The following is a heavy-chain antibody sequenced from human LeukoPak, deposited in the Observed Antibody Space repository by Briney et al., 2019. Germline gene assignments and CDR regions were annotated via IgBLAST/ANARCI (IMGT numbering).Heavy chain of an antibody. Sequence: RAGGSLRLSCAASGFTFSSYEMNWVRQAPGKGLEWVSYISSSGSTIYYADSVKGRFTISRDNAKNSLYLQMNSLRAEDTAVYYCARVLYSSSWSFDYWGQGTLVTVSS. D-gene: IGHD6-13*01. CDR2: ISSSGSTI. CDR1: GFTFSSYE. V-gene: IGHV3-48*03. CDR3: ARVLYSSSWSFDY. J-gene: IGHJ4*02.